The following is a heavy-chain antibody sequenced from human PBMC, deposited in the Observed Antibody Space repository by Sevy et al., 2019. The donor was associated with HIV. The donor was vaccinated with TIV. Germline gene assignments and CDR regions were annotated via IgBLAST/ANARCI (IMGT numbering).Heavy chain of an antibody. J-gene: IGHJ4*02. CDR2: ISSGSNYI. Sequence: AGSLRLSCAASGFTFNKDNMIWVRQAPGKELEWVSFISSGSNYIYYADSVRGRFTTSRDNAKNSLHLQMNTLRAEDTAVSYCAREGSGRYWGQGTLVTVSS. D-gene: IGHD3-10*01. V-gene: IGHV3-21*01. CDR1: GFTFNKDN. CDR3: AREGSGRY.